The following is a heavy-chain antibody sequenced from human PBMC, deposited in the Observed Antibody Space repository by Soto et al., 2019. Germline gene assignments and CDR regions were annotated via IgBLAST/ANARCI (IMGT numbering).Heavy chain of an antibody. CDR3: AKRSSSSTFDY. Sequence: EVQLLESGGGLVQPGESLRLSCAASGFTFSSYAMSWVRQAPGKGLEWGSVISGSDDSTYYADSVKGRFTISRDKSKNTLHLQMNSLRAEDTAVYYCAKRSSSSTFDYWGQGTLVTVSS. CDR1: GFTFSSYA. D-gene: IGHD6-6*01. V-gene: IGHV3-23*01. CDR2: ISGSDDST. J-gene: IGHJ4*02.